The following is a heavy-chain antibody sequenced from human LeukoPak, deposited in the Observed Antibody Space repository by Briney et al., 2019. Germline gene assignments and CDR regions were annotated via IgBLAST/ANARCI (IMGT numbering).Heavy chain of an antibody. CDR2: ISGSGGST. CDR3: AKDRIAAAGTWGYYYYGMDV. D-gene: IGHD6-13*01. J-gene: IGHJ6*02. V-gene: IGHV3-23*01. CDR1: GFTLSSYA. Sequence: GGSLRLSCAASGFTLSSYAMSWVRQAPGKGLEWVSAISGSGGSTYYADSVKGRFTISRDNSKNTLYLQMNSLRAEDTAVYYCAKDRIAAAGTWGYYYYGMDVWGQGTTVTVSS.